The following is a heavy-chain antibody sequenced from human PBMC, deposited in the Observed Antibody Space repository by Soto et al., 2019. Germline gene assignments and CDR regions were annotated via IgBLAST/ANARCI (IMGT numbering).Heavy chain of an antibody. CDR1: GFTFSSYA. D-gene: IGHD6-13*01. CDR3: ASRIGFWSSSFGGFDP. V-gene: IGHV3-30-3*01. CDR2: ISYDGSNK. J-gene: IGHJ5*02. Sequence: QVQLVESWGGVVQPGRSLRLSCAASGFTFSSYAMHWVRQAPGKGLEWVAVISYDGSNKYYADSVKGRFTISRDNSKNTLYLQMNSLRAEDTAVYYCASRIGFWSSSFGGFDPWGQGTLVTVSS.